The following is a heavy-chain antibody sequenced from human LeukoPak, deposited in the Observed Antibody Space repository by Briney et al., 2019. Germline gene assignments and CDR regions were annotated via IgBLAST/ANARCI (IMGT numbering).Heavy chain of an antibody. CDR1: GFTFNNYA. D-gene: IGHD2-2*01. V-gene: IGHV3-23*01. Sequence: GGSLRLSCAASGFTFNNYAMSWVRQAPGKGLEWVSTVTRSGSSTYYADSVKARFTISRHNSKNTLYVQMNRLRAEDTAVYYCAKGDQVFDYWGQGTLVTVS. CDR3: AKGDQVFDY. CDR2: VTRSGSST. J-gene: IGHJ4*02.